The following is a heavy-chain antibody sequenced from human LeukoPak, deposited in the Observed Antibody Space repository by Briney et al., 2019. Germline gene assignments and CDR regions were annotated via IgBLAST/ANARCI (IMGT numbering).Heavy chain of an antibody. J-gene: IGHJ4*02. CDR2: ISYDGSNK. D-gene: IGHD6-13*01. Sequence: GRSLRLSCAASGFTFSSYAMHWVRQAPGKGLEWVAVISYDGSNKYYADSVKGRFTISRDNSKNTLYLQMNSLRAEDTAVYYCASGPGSSWYYFDYWGQGTLVTVSS. CDR3: ASGPGSSWYYFDY. CDR1: GFTFSSYA. V-gene: IGHV3-30-3*01.